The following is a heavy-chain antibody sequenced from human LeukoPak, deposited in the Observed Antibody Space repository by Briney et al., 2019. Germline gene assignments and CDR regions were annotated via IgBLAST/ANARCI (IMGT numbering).Heavy chain of an antibody. J-gene: IGHJ4*02. Sequence: PSETLSLTCAVYGGSLSGYYCTWIRQPPGKGLEWIGEINHSGSTNYNPSLKSRVTISIDTSKNQFSLILSSVTAADTAVYYCARGLSDVYWGPGTLVTVSS. V-gene: IGHV4-34*01. CDR3: ARGLSDVY. CDR2: INHSGST. CDR1: GGSLSGYY.